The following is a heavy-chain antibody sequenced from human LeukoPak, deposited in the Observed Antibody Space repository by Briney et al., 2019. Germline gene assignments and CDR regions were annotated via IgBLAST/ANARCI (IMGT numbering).Heavy chain of an antibody. CDR1: GFAFSGYA. Sequence: GGSLRLSCTVSGFAFSGYAMSWVRQAPGKGPEWVSSIGARGDVTYSADSVKGRFTISRDNTKRTLFLQMNSLRAEDTAVYYCAKVHYTASFPGSFPGRNYFDSWGQGSLVTVSP. CDR2: IGARGDVT. V-gene: IGHV3-23*01. D-gene: IGHD1-26*01. CDR3: AKVHYTASFPGSFPGRNYFDS. J-gene: IGHJ4*02.